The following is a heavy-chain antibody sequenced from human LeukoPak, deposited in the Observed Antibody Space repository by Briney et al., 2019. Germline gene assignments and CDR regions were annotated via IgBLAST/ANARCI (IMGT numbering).Heavy chain of an antibody. D-gene: IGHD3-22*01. Sequence: GASVEVSCTASGGTFSSYAISWVRQAPGQGLEWMGGITPIFGTANYAQKFQGRVTITGDESTSTAYMELSSLRSEDTAVYYCARDRSKYYYDSSGYYGTFDYWGQGTLVTVSS. J-gene: IGHJ4*02. V-gene: IGHV1-69*13. CDR1: GGTFSSYA. CDR3: ARDRSKYYYDSSGYYGTFDY. CDR2: ITPIFGTA.